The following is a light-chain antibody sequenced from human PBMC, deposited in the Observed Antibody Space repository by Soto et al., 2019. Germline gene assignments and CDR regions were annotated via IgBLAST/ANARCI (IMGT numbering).Light chain of an antibody. CDR2: DAS. J-gene: IGKJ4*01. Sequence: DIQLTQSPSFLSASVGDRVTITCRASQGISSYLAWYQQKPGKAPKLLIYDASTLQSGVPSRFSGSASGTEFTLTISSLQPEDLATYYCQQLNGYVALTFGGGTKVELK. CDR3: QQLNGYVALT. CDR1: QGISSY. V-gene: IGKV1-9*01.